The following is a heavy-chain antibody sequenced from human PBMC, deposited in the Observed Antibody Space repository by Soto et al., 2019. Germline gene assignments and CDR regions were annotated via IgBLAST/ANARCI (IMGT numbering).Heavy chain of an antibody. CDR2: ISWNSGSI. Sequence: GGSLRLSCAASGFTFGDYAMHWVRQAPGKGLEWVSGISWNSGSIGYADSVKGRFTISRDNAKNSLYLQMSSLRAEDTALYYCAKATGYSSSRGYFDYWGQGTLVTVSS. J-gene: IGHJ4*02. V-gene: IGHV3-9*01. CDR1: GFTFGDYA. D-gene: IGHD6-13*01. CDR3: AKATGYSSSRGYFDY.